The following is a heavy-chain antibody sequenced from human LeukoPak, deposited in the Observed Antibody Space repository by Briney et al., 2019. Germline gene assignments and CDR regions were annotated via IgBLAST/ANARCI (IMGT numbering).Heavy chain of an antibody. V-gene: IGHV1-2*02. Sequence: ASVKVSCKASGYTFTGYYMHWVRQAPGQGLEWMGWINPNSGGTNYAQKFQGRVTMTRDTSISTAYMELSRLRSDDTAVYYCARDWGHYYGSGSLNWFDPWGQGTLVTVSS. CDR1: GYTFTGYY. J-gene: IGHJ5*02. CDR3: ARDWGHYYGSGSLNWFDP. D-gene: IGHD3-10*01. CDR2: INPNSGGT.